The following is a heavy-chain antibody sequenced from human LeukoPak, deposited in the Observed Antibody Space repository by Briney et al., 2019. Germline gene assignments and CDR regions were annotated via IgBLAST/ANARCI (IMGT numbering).Heavy chain of an antibody. V-gene: IGHV1-69*13. CDR1: GGTFSSYA. CDR2: IIPIFGTA. Sequence: SVKVSCKASGGTFSSYAISWVRQAPGQGLEWMGGIIPIFGTANYAQKFQDRVTITAAESTSTAYMELSSLRSEDTAVYYCAVFSGQRTSTGLSVAGRDYYYYYMDVWGKGTTVTVSS. J-gene: IGHJ6*03. D-gene: IGHD6-19*01. CDR3: AVFSGQRTSTGLSVAGRDYYYYYMDV.